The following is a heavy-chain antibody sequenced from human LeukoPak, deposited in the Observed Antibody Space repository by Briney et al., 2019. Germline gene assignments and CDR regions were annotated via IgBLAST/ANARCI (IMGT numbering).Heavy chain of an antibody. D-gene: IGHD3-3*01. Sequence: SETLSLTCAVYGGSFSGYYWSWIRQPPGKGLEWIGEINHSGSTNYNPSLKSRVTISVDTSKNQFPLKLSSVTAADTAVYYCARGYTRSVLRFLEKGFDPWGQGTLVTVSS. CDR2: INHSGST. J-gene: IGHJ5*02. CDR1: GGSFSGYY. V-gene: IGHV4-34*01. CDR3: ARGYTRSVLRFLEKGFDP.